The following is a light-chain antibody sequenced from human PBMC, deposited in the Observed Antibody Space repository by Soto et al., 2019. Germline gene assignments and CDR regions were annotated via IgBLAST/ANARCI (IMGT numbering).Light chain of an antibody. Sequence: QSVLTQPPSASGTPGQRITISCSGSGSNIGSNTVTWYQQLPRTAPKLLIYTNNQRPSGVPDRFSGSKSGTSASLAISGLQSGDEADYYCATWDDSLHGYVFGTGTKVTVL. CDR3: ATWDDSLHGYV. CDR1: GSNIGSNT. V-gene: IGLV1-44*01. J-gene: IGLJ1*01. CDR2: TNN.